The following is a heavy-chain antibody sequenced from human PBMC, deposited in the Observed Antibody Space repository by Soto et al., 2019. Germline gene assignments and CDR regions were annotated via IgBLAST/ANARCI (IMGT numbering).Heavy chain of an antibody. CDR1: GFSLTTGGVG. D-gene: IGHD4-17*01. CDR3: AHITPTVTFRRRYYHHYMDV. CDR2: VFWDDDK. Sequence: SGPTLVNPTQTLTLSCTFSGFSLTTGGVGVGWIRQPPGKALEWLALVFWDDDKRYSPSLKSRLTITKDTSKNQVVLTMTSMDPVDAATYYCAHITPTVTFRRRYYHHYMDVWGNGTTVTVSS. V-gene: IGHV2-5*02. J-gene: IGHJ6*03.